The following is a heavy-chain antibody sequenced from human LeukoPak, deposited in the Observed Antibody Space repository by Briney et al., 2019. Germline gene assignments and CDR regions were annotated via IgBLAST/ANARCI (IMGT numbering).Heavy chain of an antibody. Sequence: GGSLRLSCAASGFTFSSYAMHWVRQAPGKGLEWVAVISYDGSNKYYADSVKGRFTISRDNSKNTLYLQMNSLRAEDTAVYYCAKDYSGYDWPLWGLINWGQGTLVTVSS. D-gene: IGHD5-12*01. J-gene: IGHJ4*02. CDR3: AKDYSGYDWPLWGLIN. CDR2: ISYDGSNK. CDR1: GFTFSSYA. V-gene: IGHV3-30*04.